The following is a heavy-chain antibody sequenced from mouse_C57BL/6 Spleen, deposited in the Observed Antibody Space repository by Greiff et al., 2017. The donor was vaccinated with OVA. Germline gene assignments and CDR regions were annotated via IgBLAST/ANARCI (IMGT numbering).Heavy chain of an antibody. J-gene: IGHJ1*03. D-gene: IGHD1-1*01. CDR2: INPNNGGT. Sequence: EVQLQQSGPELVKPGASVKISCKASGYTFTDYYMNWVKQSHGKSLEWIGDINPNNGGTSYNQKFKGKATLTVDKSSSTAYMELRSLTSEDSAVYYCARPLFYYYGSSYWYFDVWGTGTTVTVSS. CDR3: ARPLFYYYGSSYWYFDV. CDR1: GYTFTDYY. V-gene: IGHV1-26*01.